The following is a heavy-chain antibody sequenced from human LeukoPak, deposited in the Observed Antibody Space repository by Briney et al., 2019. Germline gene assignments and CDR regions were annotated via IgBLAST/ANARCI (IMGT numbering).Heavy chain of an antibody. Sequence: PSETLSLTCAVYGGSFSGDFWSWIRQPPEKGLEWIGSIYHSGSTYYNPSLKSRVTISVDTSKNQFSLKLSSVTAADTAVYYCARDGLWSSHFDYWGQGTLVTVSS. CDR2: IYHSGST. J-gene: IGHJ4*02. CDR1: GGSFSGDF. V-gene: IGHV4-34*01. CDR3: ARDGLWSSHFDY. D-gene: IGHD5-18*01.